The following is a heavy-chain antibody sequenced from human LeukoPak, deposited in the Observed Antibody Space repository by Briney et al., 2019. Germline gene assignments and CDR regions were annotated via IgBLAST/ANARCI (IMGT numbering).Heavy chain of an antibody. V-gene: IGHV3-7*03. Sequence: GGSLRLSCAASGFPFNGYWMTWVRQAPGKGLEWVANIRQDGDTNYYVDSVKGRFTISRNNAMNSLYLQMNSLRAEDTAIYYCAKSLPYGTTWYGRSDFWGQGTLVTVSS. CDR2: IRQDGDTN. D-gene: IGHD6-13*01. J-gene: IGHJ4*02. CDR3: AKSLPYGTTWYGRSDF. CDR1: GFPFNGYW.